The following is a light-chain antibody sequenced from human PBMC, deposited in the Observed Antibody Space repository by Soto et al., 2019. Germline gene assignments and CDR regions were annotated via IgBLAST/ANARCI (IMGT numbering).Light chain of an antibody. V-gene: IGLV2-8*01. CDR3: SSHGGNSPNV. J-gene: IGLJ1*01. CDR2: EVN. Sequence: QSVLTQPPSASGSPGQSVAISCTGTTSDIGGYNYVSWYQQHPGKAPKLMIYEVNKRPSGVPDRFSGSKSGNTASLTVSGLQAEDEADYYFSSHGGNSPNVFGTGTKLTVL. CDR1: TSDIGGYNY.